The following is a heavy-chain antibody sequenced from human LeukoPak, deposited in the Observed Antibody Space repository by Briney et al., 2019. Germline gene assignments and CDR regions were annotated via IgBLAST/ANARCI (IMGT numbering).Heavy chain of an antibody. J-gene: IGHJ6*02. CDR1: GGSFSTYA. Sequence: SVKVSCKASGGSFSTYAISWVRQAPGQGLERMGGIIPFFGTPSYAQKFHGRVTITADESTNTAYMEVSSLRSEDTALYYCARHKVPPHQDSSMVPGVYYYYGMDVWGLGTTVTVSS. D-gene: IGHD3-10*01. CDR2: IIPFFGTP. CDR3: ARHKVPPHQDSSMVPGVYYYYGMDV. V-gene: IGHV1-69*01.